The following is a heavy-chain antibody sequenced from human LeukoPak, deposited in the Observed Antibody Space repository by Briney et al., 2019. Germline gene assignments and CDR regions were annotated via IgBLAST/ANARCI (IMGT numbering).Heavy chain of an antibody. Sequence: GGSLRLSCAASGFTFSSYGMHWVRQAPGKGLEWVAVISYDGSNKYYADSVKGRFTISRDNPKNTLYLQMNSLRAEDTAVYYCARDPYCSSTSCWPPTPFYYYYGMDVWGQGTTVTVSS. CDR3: ARDPYCSSTSCWPPTPFYYYYGMDV. D-gene: IGHD2-2*01. CDR1: GFTFSSYG. CDR2: ISYDGSNK. V-gene: IGHV3-30*03. J-gene: IGHJ6*02.